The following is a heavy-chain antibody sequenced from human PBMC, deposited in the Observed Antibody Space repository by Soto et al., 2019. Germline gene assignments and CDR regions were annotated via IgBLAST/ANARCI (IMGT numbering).Heavy chain of an antibody. D-gene: IGHD5-18*01. V-gene: IGHV3-23*01. Sequence: GKGLEWVSSMSRNGDNTYYADSVKGRFTIARDNSKNTLYRQRNSLRAEDTAVYYCAKGYRWVQSTVFAYRGQRT. CDR2: MSRNGDNT. CDR3: AKGYRWVQSTVFAY. J-gene: IGHJ4*02.